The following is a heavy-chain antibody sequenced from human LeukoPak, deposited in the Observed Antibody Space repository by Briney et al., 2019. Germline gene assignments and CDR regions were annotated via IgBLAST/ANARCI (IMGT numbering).Heavy chain of an antibody. V-gene: IGHV3-48*03. CDR2: ISSSGSTI. D-gene: IGHD3-10*02. CDR1: GFTFSSYE. Sequence: GGSLRLSCAASGFTFSSYEMNWVRQAPGKGLEWASYISSSGSTIYYADSVKGRFTISRGNAKNSLYLQMNSLRAEDTAVYYCAELGITMIGGVWGKGTTVTISS. CDR3: AELGITMIGGV. J-gene: IGHJ6*04.